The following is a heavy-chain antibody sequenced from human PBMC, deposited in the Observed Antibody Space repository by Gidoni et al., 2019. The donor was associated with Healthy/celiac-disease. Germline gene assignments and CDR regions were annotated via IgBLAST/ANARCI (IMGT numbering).Heavy chain of an antibody. V-gene: IGHV4-59*01. CDR1: GGPISSYY. J-gene: IGHJ5*02. CDR2: IYYSGST. Sequence: QVQLQESGQGLVKPSETLSLTCTVSGGPISSYYWSWIRQPPGKGLEWIGYIYYSGSTNYNPSLKSRVTISVDTSKNQFSLKLSSVTAADTAVYYCARDHSSSSSSRWFDPWGQGTLVTVSS. CDR3: ARDHSSSSSSRWFDP. D-gene: IGHD6-6*01.